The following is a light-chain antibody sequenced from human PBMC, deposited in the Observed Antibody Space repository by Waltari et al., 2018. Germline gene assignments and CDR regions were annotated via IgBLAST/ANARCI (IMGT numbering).Light chain of an antibody. V-gene: IGKV4-1*01. CDR3: HHYYIPPLT. J-gene: IGKJ5*01. CDR2: WAS. CDR1: QSLFSTPNSKTY. Sequence: DIVMTQSPDFLAVSLGERATINGKSSQSLFSTPNSKTYISWYQQKPGQPPKLLIYWASTRGSGVPDRFSGSGSGTDFTLTISSLQAEDVAVYYCHHYYIPPLTFGQGTRLEIK.